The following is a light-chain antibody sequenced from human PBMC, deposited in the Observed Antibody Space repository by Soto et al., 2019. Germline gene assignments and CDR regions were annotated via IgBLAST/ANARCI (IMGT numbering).Light chain of an antibody. V-gene: IGKV3-20*01. CDR3: QQYVTSPYI. CDR2: GVS. Sequence: EIVLTQSPGTLSLSLGERATLSCRASQSVSSSYLAWYQQKPGQAPRLLIHGVSTRATGIPDRFSGSGSGTDFTLTISRLEPEDFAVYYCQQYVTSPYIFGQGTKLEIK. J-gene: IGKJ2*01. CDR1: QSVSSSY.